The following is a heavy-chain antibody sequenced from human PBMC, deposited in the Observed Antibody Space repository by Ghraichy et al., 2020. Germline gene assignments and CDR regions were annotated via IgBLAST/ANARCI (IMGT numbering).Heavy chain of an antibody. V-gene: IGHV3-53*01. D-gene: IGHD4-17*01. CDR1: GFTVSSNY. CDR2: IYSGGST. J-gene: IGHJ6*03. CDR3: AGDRVYGDTYNVYYYYYYMDV. Sequence: GGSLRLSCAASGFTVSSNYMSWVRQAPGKGLEWVSVIYSGGSTYYADSVKGRFTISRDNSKNTLYLQMNSLRAEDTAVYYCAGDRVYGDTYNVYYYYYYMDVWGKGTTVTVSS.